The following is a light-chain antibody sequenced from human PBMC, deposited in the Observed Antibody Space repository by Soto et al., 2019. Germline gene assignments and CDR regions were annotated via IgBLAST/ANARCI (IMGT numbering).Light chain of an antibody. V-gene: IGKV1-5*03. Sequence: DIQMTQSPSSLSASVGDRVTITCRASQSISSYLNWYQQKPGRAPKLLMYEASSLESGVPSRFSGSGSGTEFTLTISGLQPDDFATYHCQQYKSYPWTFGQGTKVDI. CDR1: QSISSY. J-gene: IGKJ1*01. CDR2: EAS. CDR3: QQYKSYPWT.